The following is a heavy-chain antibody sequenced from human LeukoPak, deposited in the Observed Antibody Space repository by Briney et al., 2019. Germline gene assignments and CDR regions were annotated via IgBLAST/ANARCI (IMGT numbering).Heavy chain of an antibody. D-gene: IGHD3-22*01. CDR2: IRSKAYGGST. Sequence: GGSLRLSCTASGFTSSDYGMTWLRQAPGKGLEWGGCIRSKAYGGSTEYAASVQGRFTISRDDSKSVAYLHMDSLTVEDTAVYYCSRVPIRTVTWIVVLRGHDVFDVWGQGTVVTVSS. V-gene: IGHV3-49*03. CDR1: GFTSSDYG. J-gene: IGHJ3*01. CDR3: SRVPIRTVTWIVVLRGHDVFDV.